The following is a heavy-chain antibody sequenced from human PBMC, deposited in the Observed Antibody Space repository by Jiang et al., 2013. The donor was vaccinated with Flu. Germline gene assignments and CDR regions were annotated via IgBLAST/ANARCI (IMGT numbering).Heavy chain of an antibody. CDR3: ARDASRQLDY. Sequence: STNTAAWNWIRQSPSRGLEWLGRTYYRSKWYNDYAVSVKSRITINPDTSKNQFSLQLNSVTPEDTAVYYCARDASRQLDYWGQGALVTVSS. D-gene: IGHD1-1*01. CDR1: STNTAA. CDR2: TYYRSKWYN. V-gene: IGHV6-1*01. J-gene: IGHJ4*02.